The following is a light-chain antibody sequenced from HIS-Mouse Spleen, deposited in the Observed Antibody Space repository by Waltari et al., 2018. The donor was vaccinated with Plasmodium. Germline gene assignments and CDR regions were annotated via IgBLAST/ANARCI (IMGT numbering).Light chain of an antibody. CDR1: QCITSY. CDR2: AAS. V-gene: IGKV1D-8*02. Sequence: AIWMTQSPSLLSASTGDRVTISCRMSQCITSYLAWYKEKPGKAPELLIYAASTLQSGVPARFSGSGSGTDFTLTISCLQSEDFATYYCQQYYSFPLTFGPGTKVDIK. J-gene: IGKJ3*01. CDR3: QQYYSFPLT.